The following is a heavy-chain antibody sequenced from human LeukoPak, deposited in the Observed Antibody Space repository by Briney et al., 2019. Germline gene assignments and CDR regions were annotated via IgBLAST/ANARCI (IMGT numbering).Heavy chain of an antibody. CDR3: ARAVAGTDEIDY. Sequence: GGSLRLSCAGSGFSFSSYDMLWVRQATGKGLEWVSAIGSGGDTYYAGSVMGRFTISRESAKNSFYLQMNSLSAGDTAVYFCARAVAGTDEIDYWGQGTLVTVSS. V-gene: IGHV3-13*01. D-gene: IGHD6-19*01. CDR2: IGSGGDT. J-gene: IGHJ4*02. CDR1: GFSFSSYD.